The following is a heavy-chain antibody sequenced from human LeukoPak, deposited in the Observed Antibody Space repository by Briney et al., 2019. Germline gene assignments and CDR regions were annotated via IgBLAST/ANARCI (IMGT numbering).Heavy chain of an antibody. CDR3: ARHGVGGEMATHFDY. J-gene: IGHJ4*02. CDR1: GGSISSYY. D-gene: IGHD5-24*01. V-gene: IGHV4-59*08. Sequence: SETLSLTCTVSGGSISSYYWSWIRQPPGKGLEWIGYIYYSGSTNYNPSLKSRVTISVDTSKNQFSLKLSSVTAADTAVYYCARHGVGGEMATHFDYWGQGTLATVSS. CDR2: IYYSGST.